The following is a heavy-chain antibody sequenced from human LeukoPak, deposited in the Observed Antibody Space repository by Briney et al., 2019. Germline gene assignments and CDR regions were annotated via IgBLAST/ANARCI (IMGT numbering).Heavy chain of an antibody. J-gene: IGHJ4*02. CDR3: AARDSYGSGSYPIDY. CDR2: ISSRSTYI. CDR1: GFTFSSYS. Sequence: RGSLRLSCAASGFTFSSYSMNWVRQAPGKGLEWVSSISSRSTYIYYADSLKGRFTISRDNAKNSLYLQMNSLRAEDTAVYYCAARDSYGSGSYPIDYWGQGTLVTVSS. D-gene: IGHD3-10*01. V-gene: IGHV3-21*01.